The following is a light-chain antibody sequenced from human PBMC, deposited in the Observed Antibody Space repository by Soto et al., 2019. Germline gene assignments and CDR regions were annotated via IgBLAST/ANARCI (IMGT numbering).Light chain of an antibody. V-gene: IGKV1D-8*01. J-gene: IGKJ2*01. CDR1: QVISNN. CDR3: QQHYLFPHT. Sequence: VIWMTQSPSLVSASTGDRVTINCRTSQVISNNLVWYQQKPGKAPELLIYAASTLHSGVPSRFSGSGSGTDFTLTISSLQSEDFATYYCQQHYLFPHTFGQGTKLEIK. CDR2: AAS.